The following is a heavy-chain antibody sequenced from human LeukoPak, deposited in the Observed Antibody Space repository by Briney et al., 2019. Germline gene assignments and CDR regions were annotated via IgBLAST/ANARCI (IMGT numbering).Heavy chain of an antibody. CDR1: GFTFSAFA. V-gene: IGHV3-64D*09. CDR2: ITYNGGDT. J-gene: IGHJ4*02. D-gene: IGHD4-17*01. Sequence: PGGSLRLSCSASGFTFSAFAMHWVRQAPGKGPEYVSAITYNGGDTYYADSVRGSFTISRDNSKNTLYLQMNSLRGDDTAVYYCVKDVQGSYGESDWGQGTLVTVSS. CDR3: VKDVQGSYGESD.